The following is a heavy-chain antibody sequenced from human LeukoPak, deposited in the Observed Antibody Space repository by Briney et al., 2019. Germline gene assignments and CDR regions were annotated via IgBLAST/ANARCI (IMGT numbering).Heavy chain of an antibody. CDR3: ARAVYYGSGYFDY. J-gene: IGHJ4*02. Sequence: SETLSLTCAVSGGSISSGGYSWSWIRQPPGTGLEWIGYIYHSGSTYYNPSLKSRVTISVDRSKNQFSLKLSSVTAADTAVYYCARAVYYGSGYFDYWGQGTLVTVSS. CDR2: IYHSGST. CDR1: GGSISSGGYS. D-gene: IGHD3-10*01. V-gene: IGHV4-30-2*01.